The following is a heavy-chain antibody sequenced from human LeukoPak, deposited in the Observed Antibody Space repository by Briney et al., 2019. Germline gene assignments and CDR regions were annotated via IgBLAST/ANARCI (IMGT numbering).Heavy chain of an antibody. CDR2: IKHDGSEK. J-gene: IGHJ6*02. CDR1: GFIFTNYF. D-gene: IGHD3-3*01. CDR3: AREVGTIFGVAAYYYYGMDV. V-gene: IGHV3-7*01. Sequence: GGSLRLSCAASGFIFTNYFMSWVRQAPGKGLEWVASIKHDGSEKYYVDSVRGRFTISRDNTMNSLCLQMSSLRAEDTAVYYCAREVGTIFGVAAYYYYGMDVWGQGTTVTVSS.